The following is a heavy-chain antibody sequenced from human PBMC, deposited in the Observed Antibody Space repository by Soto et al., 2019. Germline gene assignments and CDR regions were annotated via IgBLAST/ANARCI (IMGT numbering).Heavy chain of an antibody. CDR1: GGTFNTLS. CDR3: TTRDQGRFDH. CDR2: IIPFFDST. V-gene: IGHV1-69*06. D-gene: IGHD2-2*01. J-gene: IGHJ4*02. Sequence: QVQLVQSGAEGKRPGSSVEVSCTPSGGTFNTLSINWVRQAPGQGLEWMGAIIPFFDSTNYAQKFQDRVTITADKSLGTAYMELTSLRSDDTAVYYCTTRDQGRFDHWGQETPLTVSS.